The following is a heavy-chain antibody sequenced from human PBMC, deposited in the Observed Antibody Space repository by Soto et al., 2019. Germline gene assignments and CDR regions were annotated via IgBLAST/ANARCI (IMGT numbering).Heavy chain of an antibody. Sequence: EVQLVESGGGLVQPGRSLRLSCAASGFTFDDYAMHWVQQAPGKGLEWVSGISWNSGTIGYADSVKGRFTISRDNAKNSLYLQMNSLRAEDTALYYCANSGSYPTYFDYWGQGTLVTVSS. J-gene: IGHJ4*02. CDR2: ISWNSGTI. D-gene: IGHD1-26*01. CDR3: ANSGSYPTYFDY. CDR1: GFTFDDYA. V-gene: IGHV3-9*01.